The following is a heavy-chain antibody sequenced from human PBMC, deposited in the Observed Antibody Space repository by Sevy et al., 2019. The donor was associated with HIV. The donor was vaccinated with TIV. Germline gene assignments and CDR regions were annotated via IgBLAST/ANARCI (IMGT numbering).Heavy chain of an antibody. J-gene: IGHJ3*01. CDR3: AGDWADILTGPDNALDV. D-gene: IGHD3-9*01. CDR2: ISYDGSYK. CDR1: GFTFSSYA. V-gene: IGHV3-30*03. Sequence: GGSLRLSCAASGFTFSSYAMHWVRQAPGKGLEWVGSISYDGSYKHYEDPVKGRFTISRDNSKKTLSLQMNGLRTDDTAVYYCAGDWADILTGPDNALDVRGQGTMVTVSS.